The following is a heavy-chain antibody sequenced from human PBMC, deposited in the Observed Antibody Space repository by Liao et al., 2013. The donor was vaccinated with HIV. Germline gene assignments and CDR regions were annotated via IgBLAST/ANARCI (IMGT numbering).Heavy chain of an antibody. J-gene: IGHJ3*02. D-gene: IGHD4-23*01. V-gene: IGHV4-61*02. CDR1: GGSITSGSYY. CDR3: ARDGGGTYGGIDAFDI. Sequence: QVQLQESGPGLVKPSQTLSLTCSVSGGSITSGSYYWSWIRQPAGKALEWIGRVFTSGSTSYDPSLTSRVTISRDTSKNQFSLNLGSVTAADTAVYYCARDGGGTYGGIDAFDIWGQGTMVTVSS. CDR2: VFTSGST.